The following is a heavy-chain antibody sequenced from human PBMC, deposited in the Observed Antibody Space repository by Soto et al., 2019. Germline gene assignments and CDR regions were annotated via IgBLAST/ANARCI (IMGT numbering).Heavy chain of an antibody. CDR3: AKLSSQSSGYYYPLDS. CDR2: ISNSGGTI. J-gene: IGHJ4*02. CDR1: GFTFSNYA. D-gene: IGHD3-22*01. V-gene: IGHV3-23*01. Sequence: GGSLRLSCAAFGFTFSNYAMNWVRQAPGKGLEWVSGISNSGGTISYADFVKGRFTISSDSSKNTLSLQMNSLSAEDTALYYCAKLSSQSSGYYYPLDSWGQGTLVTVSS.